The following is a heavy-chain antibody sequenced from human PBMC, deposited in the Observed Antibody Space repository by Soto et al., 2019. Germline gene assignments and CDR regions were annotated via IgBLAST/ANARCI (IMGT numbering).Heavy chain of an antibody. CDR2: ISYDGTSK. Sequence: QVQLVESGEGVVQPGRSLRLSCAASGFTFSNYAMHWVRQAPGKGLEWVAFISYDGTSKFYADSVKGRFTISRDNSKNTLYLQMNSLRPEDTAVYYCAKEDHDFDIWGQGTWSPSLQ. V-gene: IGHV3-30*04. CDR1: GFTFSNYA. J-gene: IGHJ3*02. CDR3: AKEDHDFDI.